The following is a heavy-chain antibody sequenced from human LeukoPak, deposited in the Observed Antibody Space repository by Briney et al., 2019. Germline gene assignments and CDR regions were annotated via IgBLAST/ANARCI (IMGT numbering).Heavy chain of an antibody. D-gene: IGHD5-24*01. CDR1: GGSISSYY. CDR3: ARDRGYKLCAFDI. CDR2: IYYSGST. Sequence: SETLSLTCTVSGGSISSYYWSWIRQPPGKGLEWIGYIYYSGSTNYNPSLKSRVTISVDTSKNQFSLKLSSVTAADTAVYYRARDRGYKLCAFDIWGQGTMVTVSS. J-gene: IGHJ3*02. V-gene: IGHV4-59*01.